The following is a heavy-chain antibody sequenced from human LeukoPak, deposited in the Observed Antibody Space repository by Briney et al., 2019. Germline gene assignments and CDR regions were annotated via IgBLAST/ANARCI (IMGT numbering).Heavy chain of an antibody. D-gene: IGHD3-9*01. J-gene: IGHJ4*02. CDR1: GYSFTSFW. V-gene: IGHV5-51*03. Sequence: GESLKISCKGSGYSFTSFWIGWVRQMPGKGLEWVGIIYPGDSDTRYSPSFQGQVTVSADKSISTAYLQWSSLKASDTAMYYCARLYDILTGNSFDYWGQGTLVTVSS. CDR2: IYPGDSDT. CDR3: ARLYDILTGNSFDY.